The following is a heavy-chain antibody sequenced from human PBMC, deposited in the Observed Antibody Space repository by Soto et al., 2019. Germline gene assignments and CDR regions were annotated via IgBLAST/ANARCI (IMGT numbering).Heavy chain of an antibody. CDR2: ISSIGST. CDR3: VRDRGWGSFYNGRLWH. V-gene: IGHV4-31*03. Sequence: SETLSLTCTVSGGSNSSGGHYRSCIRQFPGKGLEWIGYISSIGSTYYNPSLGSRLSMSVDTSKDQFSLRLTSVTAADTAVYYCVRDRGWGSFYNGRLWHWGQGTLVT. CDR1: GGSNSSGGHY. D-gene: IGHD3-10*01. J-gene: IGHJ4*02.